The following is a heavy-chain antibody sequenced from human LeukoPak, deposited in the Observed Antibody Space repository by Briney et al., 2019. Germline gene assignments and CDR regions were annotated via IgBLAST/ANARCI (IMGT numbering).Heavy chain of an antibody. Sequence: PGGSLRLSCEASGFTFSSYAMSWVRQAPGKGLEWVSGISTNGRSTSYADSVKGRLTISRDNPRNMLYMEMNSLRAEDTAVYYCSVMHSYYDGSGYWVQWGQGTLVTVSS. J-gene: IGHJ4*02. D-gene: IGHD3-22*01. V-gene: IGHV3-23*01. CDR3: SVMHSYYDGSGYWVQ. CDR1: GFTFSSYA. CDR2: ISTNGRST.